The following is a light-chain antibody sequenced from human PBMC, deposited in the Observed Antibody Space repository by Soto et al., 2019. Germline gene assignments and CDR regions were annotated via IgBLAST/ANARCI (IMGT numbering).Light chain of an antibody. CDR1: QNIPNNY. Sequence: EIVLTQSPDTLSLSVGERAALSCTPSQNIPNNYLVWYQQKPGQTPTVLIYGASNRATGIPDRFSGSGSGTDFTLTISRLDPEDLAVYYCQRYDASPTFGQGTKV. CDR3: QRYDASPT. V-gene: IGKV3-20*01. J-gene: IGKJ1*01. CDR2: GAS.